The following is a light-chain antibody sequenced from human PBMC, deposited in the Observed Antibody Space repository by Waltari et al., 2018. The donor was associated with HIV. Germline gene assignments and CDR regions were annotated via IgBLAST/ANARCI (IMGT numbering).Light chain of an antibody. CDR1: QSIASN. J-gene: IGKJ5*01. V-gene: IGKV3-15*01. CDR2: GAS. Sequence: EIVMTQSPATLSVSTGERANVSCRASQSIASNLAWYQQKPGQAPKLLIHGASTRATGIPSRFSGSGSGTEFTLTISSLQSEDFAVYYCQQYNNWPCTFGQGTRLEIK. CDR3: QQYNNWPCT.